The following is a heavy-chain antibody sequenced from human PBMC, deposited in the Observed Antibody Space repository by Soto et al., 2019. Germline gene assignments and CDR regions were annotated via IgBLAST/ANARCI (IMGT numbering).Heavy chain of an antibody. CDR2: IYYSGST. J-gene: IGHJ6*03. CDR3: ARTPADCGYDYSKYYYYYGDV. Sequence: SETLSLTCTLSGGSISSYYWSWIRQPPGKGLEWIGYIYYSGSTNYNPSLKSRVTISVDTSKNQFSLKLSSVTAADTAVYYCARTPADCGYDYSKYYYYYGDVWGKGTTVTVSS. CDR1: GGSISSYY. D-gene: IGHD5-12*01. V-gene: IGHV4-59*01.